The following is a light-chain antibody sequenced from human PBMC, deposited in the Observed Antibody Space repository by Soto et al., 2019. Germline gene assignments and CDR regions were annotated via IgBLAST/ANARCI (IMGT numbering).Light chain of an antibody. CDR3: SSYTSVIAVV. CDR1: SNDIGAYDY. J-gene: IGLJ2*01. CDR2: DVT. Sequence: QSVLTQPASVSGSPGQSITISCTGTSNDIGAYDYVSWYQQHPGKAPKLLIFDVTYRPSGVSDRFSGSKSGRTASLTIYGLQSEDEADYYCSSYTSVIAVVFGGGTQLTVL. V-gene: IGLV2-14*03.